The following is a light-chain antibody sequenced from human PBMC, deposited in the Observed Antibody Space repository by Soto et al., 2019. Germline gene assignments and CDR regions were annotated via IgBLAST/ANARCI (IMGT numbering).Light chain of an antibody. J-gene: IGKJ1*01. V-gene: IGKV3-15*01. Sequence: IVITQSPATLSVSPGERATLSCRASQSVFSSLAWYQQKPGQPPRLLIYGASTRATGIPARFSGSGSGTEFTLTISSLQSEDFAVYYCQQYNNWPPTFGQGTKVDIK. CDR1: QSVFSS. CDR2: GAS. CDR3: QQYNNWPPT.